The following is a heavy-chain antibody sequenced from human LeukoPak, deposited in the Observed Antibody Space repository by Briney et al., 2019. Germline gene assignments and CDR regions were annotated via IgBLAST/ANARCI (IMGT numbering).Heavy chain of an antibody. CDR1: GFTFSDYY. CDR2: LSSGGSMI. Sequence: GGSLRLSCAASGFTFSDYYINWIRQAPGMGLEWVAYLSSGGSMIYYADSVKGRFTISRDNAKNSLYLQMNSLRAEDTAVYYCARVDYWGQGTLVTVSS. CDR3: ARVDY. V-gene: IGHV3-11*04. J-gene: IGHJ4*02.